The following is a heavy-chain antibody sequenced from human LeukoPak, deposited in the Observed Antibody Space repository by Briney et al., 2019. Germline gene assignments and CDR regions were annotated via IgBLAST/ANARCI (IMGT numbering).Heavy chain of an antibody. CDR3: ARAGYCSGGSCYSGAKWFDP. CDR2: INHSGRT. V-gene: IGHV4-34*01. CDR1: GGPFSGYY. Sequence: PSETLSLTCAVYGGPFSGYYWSWIRQPPGKGLEWIGEINHSGRTNYNPSRKSRVTISVDTSKKQFSLTLSSVTAAETAVYYCARAGYCSGGSCYSGAKWFDPWGQGTLVTVSS. J-gene: IGHJ5*02. D-gene: IGHD2-15*01.